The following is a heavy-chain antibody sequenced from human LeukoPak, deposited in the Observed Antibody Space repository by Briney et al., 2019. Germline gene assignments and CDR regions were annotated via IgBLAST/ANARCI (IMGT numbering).Heavy chain of an antibody. J-gene: IGHJ4*02. CDR3: ARHVGITMVRGFDY. D-gene: IGHD3-10*01. Sequence: SETLSLTCTVSGCSISSSSYYWGWIRQPPGKGLEWIGSIYYSGSTYYNPSLKSRVTISVDTSKNQFSLKLSSVTAADTAVYYCARHVGITMVRGFDYWGQGTLVTVSS. V-gene: IGHV4-39*01. CDR2: IYYSGST. CDR1: GCSISSSSYY.